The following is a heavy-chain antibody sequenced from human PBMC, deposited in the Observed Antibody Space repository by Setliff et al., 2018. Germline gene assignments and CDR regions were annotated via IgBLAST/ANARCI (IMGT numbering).Heavy chain of an antibody. V-gene: IGHV5-51*01. CDR2: IYPGDSDT. CDR1: GYSFTSYW. J-gene: IGHJ6*02. CDR3: ARVGQQLVYYYYGMDV. D-gene: IGHD6-13*01. Sequence: LGESLKISCQGSGYSFTSYWIGWVRQMPGKGLEWMGIIYPGDSDTRYSPSFQGQVTISADKSISTAYLQWSSLKASDTAMYYCARVGQQLVYYYYGMDVWGQGTTVTVSS.